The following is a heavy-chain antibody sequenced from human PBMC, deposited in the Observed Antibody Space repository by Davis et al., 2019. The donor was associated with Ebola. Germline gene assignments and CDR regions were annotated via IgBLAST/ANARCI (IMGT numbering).Heavy chain of an antibody. CDR1: GYDFTTSW. V-gene: IGHV5-51*01. CDR3: AREYSGGWYLD. J-gene: IGHJ4*02. CDR2: IYPGDSDT. D-gene: IGHD6-19*01. Sequence: GESLKISCQAFGYDFTTSWIGWVRQMPGKGLEWMGIIYPGDSDTRYSPSFQGQVTFSADKSITTVYLQWRNLKISDSAMYYCAREYSGGWYLDWGQGTLVTVSS.